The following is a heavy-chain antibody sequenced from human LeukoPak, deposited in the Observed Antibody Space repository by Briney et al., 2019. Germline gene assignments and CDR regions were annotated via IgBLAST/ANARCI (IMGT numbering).Heavy chain of an antibody. CDR3: AIARYSSGWSGTAKRIYFQH. J-gene: IGHJ1*01. CDR1: GGSFSGYY. V-gene: IGHV4-34*01. D-gene: IGHD6-19*01. CDR2: INHSGST. Sequence: SETLSPTCAVYGGSFSGYYWSWLRQPPGKGLEWIGEINHSGSTNYNPSLQSRVTISLDTSKNQVSLKLSSVTAAEACLDYCAIARYSSGWSGTAKRIYFQHWGQGTLVTVP.